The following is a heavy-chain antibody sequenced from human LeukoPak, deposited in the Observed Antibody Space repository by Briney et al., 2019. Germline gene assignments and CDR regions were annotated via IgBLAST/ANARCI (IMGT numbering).Heavy chain of an antibody. CDR3: ASGRHDFLH. Sequence: GGSLRLSCAASGFVFSTYWMTWVRQAPGKGLEWVANINLDGTEEHYVDSSLKGRFTISRDNAKNSLYLQMTSLRVAVTAVYYCASGRHDFLHWGQGTLVTVSS. V-gene: IGHV3-7*01. J-gene: IGHJ4*02. D-gene: IGHD3/OR15-3a*01. CDR1: GFVFSTYW. CDR2: INLDGTEE.